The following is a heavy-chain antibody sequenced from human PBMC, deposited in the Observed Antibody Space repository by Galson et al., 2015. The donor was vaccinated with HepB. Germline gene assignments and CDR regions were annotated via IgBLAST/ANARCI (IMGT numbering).Heavy chain of an antibody. D-gene: IGHD3/OR15-3a*01. V-gene: IGHV4-39*01. Sequence: SETLSLTCTVSGGSISSGNYYWGWIRQPPGRGLEWIGNFFYTGSTYYNPSLKSRVTISADTSKNQISLKLKSVSAADTAKYYCIRLPLGLDLDHYYYPMDVWGQGTSVTVSS. CDR1: GGSISSGNYY. CDR3: IRLPLGLDLDHYYYPMDV. J-gene: IGHJ6*02. CDR2: FFYTGST.